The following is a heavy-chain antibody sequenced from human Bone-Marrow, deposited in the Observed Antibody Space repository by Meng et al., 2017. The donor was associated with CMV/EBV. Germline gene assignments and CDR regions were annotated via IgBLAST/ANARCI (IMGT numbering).Heavy chain of an antibody. D-gene: IGHD2-2*02. CDR2: INPNSGGT. CDR3: ANLGYCSSTSCYRSMDV. J-gene: IGHJ6*02. V-gene: IGHV1-2*02. Sequence: ASVKVSCKASGYTFTGYYMHWVRQAPGRGLEWMGWINPNSGGTNYAQKFQGRVTMTRDTSISTAYMELSRLRSDDTAVYYCANLGYCSSTSCYRSMDVWGQGTTVTVSS. CDR1: GYTFTGYY.